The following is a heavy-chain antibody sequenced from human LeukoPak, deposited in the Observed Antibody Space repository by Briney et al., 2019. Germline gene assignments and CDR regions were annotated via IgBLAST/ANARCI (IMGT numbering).Heavy chain of an antibody. D-gene: IGHD2-15*01. CDR3: ARDRPRARYFDY. CDR1: GGTFSDYS. V-gene: IGHV1-69*04. CDR2: VIPILNVP. J-gene: IGHJ4*02. Sequence: SVKVSCKASGGTFSDYSISWVRQAPGQGLEWMGRVIPILNVPNYAQKFEGRVTITADKSTSTAYMELSSLKSEDTAVYFCARDRPRARYFDYWGQGTLVTVSS.